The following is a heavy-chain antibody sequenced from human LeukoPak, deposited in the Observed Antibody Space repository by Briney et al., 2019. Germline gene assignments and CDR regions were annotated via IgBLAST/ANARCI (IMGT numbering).Heavy chain of an antibody. Sequence: PGGSLRLSCAASGFTFSSYGMHSVRQAPGKGLEWVAVIWYDGSNKYYADSVKGRFTISRDNSKNTLYLQMNSLRAEDTAVYYCARDKRYYGSGSYYDYWGQGTLVTVSS. J-gene: IGHJ4*02. CDR2: IWYDGSNK. CDR3: ARDKRYYGSGSYYDY. D-gene: IGHD3-10*01. CDR1: GFTFSSYG. V-gene: IGHV3-33*01.